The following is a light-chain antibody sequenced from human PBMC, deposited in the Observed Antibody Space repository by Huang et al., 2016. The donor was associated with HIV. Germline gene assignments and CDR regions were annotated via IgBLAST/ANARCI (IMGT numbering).Light chain of an antibody. V-gene: IGKV1-9*01. CDR3: QQLKSYPYT. CDR1: QAIRTY. J-gene: IGKJ2*01. CDR2: ASS. Sequence: IQLTQSPSSLSASVGDRVTITCRASQAIRTYLAWYQQRPGKAPTLLIHASSTLRSGVAERFSGTGSGTDFTLTISNLQVEDFAIYYCQQLKSYPYTFGQGTTLGLK.